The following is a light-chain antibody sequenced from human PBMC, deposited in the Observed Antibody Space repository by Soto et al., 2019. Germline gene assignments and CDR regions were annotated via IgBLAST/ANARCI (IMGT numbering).Light chain of an antibody. V-gene: IGKV1-12*01. CDR3: QQADSFPRT. J-gene: IGKJ2*01. CDR2: AAS. Sequence: DIPMTQSPSSVSASVGDRVTITCRASQGISNWLAWYQQKPGKAPKLLIYAASSLRSGVPSRFSGSGSGTDFTLTINSLQPEDFATYYCQQADSFPRTFGQGTKLEIK. CDR1: QGISNW.